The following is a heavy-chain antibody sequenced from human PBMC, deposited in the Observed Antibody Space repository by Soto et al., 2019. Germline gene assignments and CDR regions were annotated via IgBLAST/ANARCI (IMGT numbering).Heavy chain of an antibody. CDR3: TKVHQQYIWFDF. CDR2: IYYSGNT. V-gene: IGHV4-39*01. D-gene: IGHD4-4*01. Sequence: SETLSLTCTVSGGSISNSYYFWGWVRQPPGQGLEWVASIYYSGNTYYNPSLKSRVTISVDTSQNRFSLNLNSVTAADTAVYYCTKVHQQYIWFDFWGQGTLVTVSS. CDR1: GGSISNSYYF. J-gene: IGHJ5*01.